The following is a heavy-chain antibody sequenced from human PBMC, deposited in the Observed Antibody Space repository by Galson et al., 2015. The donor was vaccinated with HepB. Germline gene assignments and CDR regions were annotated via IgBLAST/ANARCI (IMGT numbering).Heavy chain of an antibody. J-gene: IGHJ6*02. Sequence: SLRLSCAASGFTFNRHGMHWVRQAPGKGLEWVSGITWNSGSIGYADSVKGRFTISRDNAKNSLYLQMNSLRAEDTALYYCAKDKGTYYGSGRVSGMDVWGQGTTVTVSS. D-gene: IGHD3-10*01. CDR1: GFTFNRHG. CDR3: AKDKGTYYGSGRVSGMDV. V-gene: IGHV3-9*01. CDR2: ITWNSGSI.